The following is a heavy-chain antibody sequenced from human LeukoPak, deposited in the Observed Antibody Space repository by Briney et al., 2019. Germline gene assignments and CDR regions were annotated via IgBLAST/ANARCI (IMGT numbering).Heavy chain of an antibody. V-gene: IGHV3-21*01. CDR1: GFTFISYS. Sequence: PGGSLRVFCAASGFTFISYSMNWVRQAPGKGLEWVSSICSSSSYIYYADSVKGRFTISRDNAKNSLYLQMHSLRAEDTAVYYCARDGEGFGELEDGFIDYWGQGTLVTVSS. CDR2: ICSSSSYI. CDR3: ARDGEGFGELEDGFIDY. D-gene: IGHD3-10*01. J-gene: IGHJ4*02.